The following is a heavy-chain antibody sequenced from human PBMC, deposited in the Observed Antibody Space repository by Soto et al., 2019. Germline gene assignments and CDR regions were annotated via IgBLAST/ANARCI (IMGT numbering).Heavy chain of an antibody. CDR2: ISYDGSNK. CDR3: AKETSTYYYDSSGPFDY. J-gene: IGHJ4*02. D-gene: IGHD3-22*01. V-gene: IGHV3-30*18. CDR1: GFTFSSYG. Sequence: GGSLRLSCAASGFTFSSYGMHWVRQAPGKGLEWVAVISYDGSNKYYADSVKGRFTISRDNSKNTLYLQMNSLRAEDTAVYYCAKETSTYYYDSSGPFDYWGQGTLVTVSS.